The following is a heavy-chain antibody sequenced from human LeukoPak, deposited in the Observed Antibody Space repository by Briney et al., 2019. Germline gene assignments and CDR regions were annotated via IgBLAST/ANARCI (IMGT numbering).Heavy chain of an antibody. CDR2: IYSGGST. J-gene: IGHJ6*02. CDR3: ASRDKGYYYGMDV. Sequence: GGSLRLSCAASGFTVSSNYMSWVRHTPGKGLEWVSLIYSGGSTYYSDSVKGRFTISRDNSKNTLYLQMNSLRAEDTAVYYCASRDKGYYYGMDVWGQGTTVTVSS. CDR1: GFTVSSNY. D-gene: IGHD5-24*01. V-gene: IGHV3-66*01.